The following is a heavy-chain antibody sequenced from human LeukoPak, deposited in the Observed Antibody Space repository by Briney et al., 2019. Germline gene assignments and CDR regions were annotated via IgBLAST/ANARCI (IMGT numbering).Heavy chain of an antibody. CDR1: GGSFSGYY. Sequence: SETLSLTCAVYGGSFSGYYWSWIRQPPGKGLEWIGYIYHSGSTYYNPSLKSRVTISVDRSKNQFSLKLSSVTAADTAVYYCARFAYGSGSRPYYFDYWGQGTLVTVSS. D-gene: IGHD3-10*01. CDR3: ARFAYGSGSRPYYFDY. V-gene: IGHV4-30-2*01. CDR2: IYHSGST. J-gene: IGHJ4*02.